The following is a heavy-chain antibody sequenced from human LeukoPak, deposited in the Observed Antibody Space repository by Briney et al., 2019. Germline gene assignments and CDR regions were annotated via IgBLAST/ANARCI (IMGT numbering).Heavy chain of an antibody. CDR3: ATTYGSGSY. Sequence: ASVKVSCKASGYTFTSYGISWVRQAPGKGLEWMGGFDPEDGETIYAQKFQGRVTMTEDTSTDTAYMELSSLRSEDTAVYYCATTYGSGSYWGQGTLVTVSS. J-gene: IGHJ4*02. CDR2: FDPEDGET. D-gene: IGHD3-10*01. V-gene: IGHV1-24*01. CDR1: GYTFTSYG.